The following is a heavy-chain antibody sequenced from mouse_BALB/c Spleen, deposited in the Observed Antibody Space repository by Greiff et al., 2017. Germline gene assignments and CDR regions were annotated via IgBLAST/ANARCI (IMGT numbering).Heavy chain of an antibody. CDR1: GFTFSSYA. J-gene: IGHJ4*01. V-gene: IGHV5-9-3*01. Sequence: EVQLVESGGGLVKPGGSLKLSCAASGFTFSSYAMSWVRQTPEKRLEWVATISSGGSYTYYPDSVKGRFTISRDNAKNTLYLQMSSLRSEDTAMYYCARRGPGYWGQGTSVTVSS. D-gene: IGHD3-3*01. CDR2: ISSGGSYT. CDR3: ARRGPGY.